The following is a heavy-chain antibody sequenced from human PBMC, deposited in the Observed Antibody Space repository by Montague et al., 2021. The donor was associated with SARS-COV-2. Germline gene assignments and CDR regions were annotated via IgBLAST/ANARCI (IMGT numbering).Heavy chain of an antibody. V-gene: IGHV4-30-2*01. CDR3: SRGSMVRGGKVYYGVDV. CDR2: MYHSGST. CDR1: GGSISSGGYS. Sequence: TLSLTCAVSGGSISSGGYSWNWIRQPPGKGLEWIGYMYHSGSTYYNPSLKSRVTISLDSSKNQFSLNLTSVTAADTAVYYCSRGSMVRGGKVYYGVDVWGHGTTVPGSS. D-gene: IGHD3-10*01. J-gene: IGHJ6*02.